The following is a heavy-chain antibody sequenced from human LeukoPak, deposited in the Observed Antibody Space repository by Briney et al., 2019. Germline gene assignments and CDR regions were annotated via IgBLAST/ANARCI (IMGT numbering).Heavy chain of an antibody. D-gene: IGHD2-21*02. V-gene: IGHV4-39*07. Sequence: PSETLSLTCTVSGGSISSSSYYWGWIRQPPGKGLEWIGSIYYSGSTNYNPSLKSRVTISVDTSKNQFSLKLSSVTAADTAVYYCARDSHETLAYCGGDCYPPHDAFDIWGQGTMVTVSS. J-gene: IGHJ3*02. CDR2: IYYSGST. CDR3: ARDSHETLAYCGGDCYPPHDAFDI. CDR1: GGSISSSSYY.